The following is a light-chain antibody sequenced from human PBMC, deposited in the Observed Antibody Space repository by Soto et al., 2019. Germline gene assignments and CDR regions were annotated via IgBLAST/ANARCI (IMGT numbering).Light chain of an antibody. V-gene: IGKV1-39*01. Sequence: DIQMTQSPSSLSASVGDRVTITCRASQGISNYLAWYQQNPGKAPKLLIYAASTLQNGVPSTFSGSGSGTDFTLTISSLQPEDFATYYCQQSYNSPPITFGQGTRLEN. CDR3: QQSYNSPPIT. J-gene: IGKJ5*01. CDR1: QGISNY. CDR2: AAS.